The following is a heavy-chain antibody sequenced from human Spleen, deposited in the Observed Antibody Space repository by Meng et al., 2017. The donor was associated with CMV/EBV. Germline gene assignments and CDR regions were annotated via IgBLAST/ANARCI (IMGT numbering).Heavy chain of an antibody. V-gene: IGHV3-21*01. CDR2: ISSSSSYI. J-gene: IGHJ6*02. CDR1: GFTFSSYS. D-gene: IGHD3-3*01. CDR3: ARESGYYRYYYYYYGMDV. Sequence: GGSLRLSCAASGFTFSSYSMNWVRQAPGKGLEWVSSISSSSSYIYYADSVKGRFTISRENAKNSLYLQMNSLRAEDTAVYYCARESGYYRYYYYYYGMDVWGQGTTVTVSS.